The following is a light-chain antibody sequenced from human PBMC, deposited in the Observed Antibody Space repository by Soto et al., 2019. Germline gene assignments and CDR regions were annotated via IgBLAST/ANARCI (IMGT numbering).Light chain of an antibody. J-gene: IGLJ2*01. CDR2: YNS. V-gene: IGLV3-21*04. Sequence: SYELTQPPSVSVAPGKTASITCGGNNIGSKIVHWYQQKPGQAPVVVIYYNSDRPSGIPERFSGSNSGNTATLTISRVEAGDEADYYCQVWDNSSDHVVIGGGTKLTVL. CDR3: QVWDNSSDHVV. CDR1: NIGSKI.